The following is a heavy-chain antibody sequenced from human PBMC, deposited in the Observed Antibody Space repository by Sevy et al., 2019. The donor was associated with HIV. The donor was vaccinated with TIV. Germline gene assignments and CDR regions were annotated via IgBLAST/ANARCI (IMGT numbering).Heavy chain of an antibody. V-gene: IGHV4-4*07. CDR2: ISSSGNS. CDR1: GVSISEYH. J-gene: IGHJ4*02. CDR3: ARGRAMIDF. Sequence: SETLSLTCSVSGVSISEYHWNWIRQSAGNRLDWIGRISSSGNSDYNSSFKSRVTISLDTSKNQFSLKLRSATVADTAFYFCARGRAMIDFWGQGIMVTVSS.